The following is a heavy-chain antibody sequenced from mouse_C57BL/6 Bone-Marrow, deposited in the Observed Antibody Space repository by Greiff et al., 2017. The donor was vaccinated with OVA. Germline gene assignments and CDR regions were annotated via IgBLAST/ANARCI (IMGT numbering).Heavy chain of an antibody. CDR2: IYPGDGDT. V-gene: IGHV1-80*01. CDR3: ARGGAPYAMDY. CDR1: GYAFSSYW. Sequence: VQLQESGAELVKPGASVKISCKASGYAFSSYWMNWVKQRPGKGLEWIGQIYPGDGDTNYNGKFKGKATLTADKSSSTAYKQLSSLTSEDSAVYFCARGGAPYAMDYWGQGTSVTVSS. J-gene: IGHJ4*01.